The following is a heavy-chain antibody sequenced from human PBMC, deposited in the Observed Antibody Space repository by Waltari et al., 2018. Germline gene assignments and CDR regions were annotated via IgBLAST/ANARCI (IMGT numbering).Heavy chain of an antibody. V-gene: IGHV4-59*01. CDR3: ARCSRPYYYDSSGYYYYFDY. CDR1: GGSISSYY. D-gene: IGHD3-22*01. CDR2: IYYSGST. J-gene: IGHJ4*02. Sequence: QVQLQESGPGLVKPSETLSLTCTVSGGSISSYYWSWIRQPPGKGLEWIGYIYYSGSTNYNPSLKSRVTISVDTSKNQFSLKLSSVTAADTAVYYCARCSRPYYYDSSGYYYYFDYWGQGTL.